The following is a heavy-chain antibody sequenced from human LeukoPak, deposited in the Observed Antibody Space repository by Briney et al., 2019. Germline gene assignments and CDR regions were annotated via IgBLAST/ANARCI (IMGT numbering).Heavy chain of an antibody. CDR3: AKDSGIQSYDILTGYYSGPDY. V-gene: IGHV4-59*01. Sequence: PSETLSLTCTVSGSSISSWYWSWIRQPPGKGLEWIGYIYDSGNTNYNPSLKTRVTISADTSKDQLSLNLTSVTAADTAVYYCAKDSGIQSYDILTGYYSGPDYWGQGTLVTVSS. J-gene: IGHJ4*02. D-gene: IGHD3-9*01. CDR1: GSSISSWY. CDR2: IYDSGNT.